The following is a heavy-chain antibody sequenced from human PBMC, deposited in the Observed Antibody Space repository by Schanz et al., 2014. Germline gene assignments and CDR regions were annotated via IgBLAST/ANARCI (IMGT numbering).Heavy chain of an antibody. V-gene: IGHV3-15*01. CDR3: STDLTAVDYDAIGL. CDR2: IKSKVDGGTT. J-gene: IGHJ3*01. D-gene: IGHD4-17*01. Sequence: EVQLVESGGGLVQPGGSLRLSCAASGYTFSSNAMSWVCQAPGKGLEWVGRIKSKVDGGTTDNAAPVQGRFTISRDDSKNTLHLQMNSLKTEDTAVYYCSTDLTAVDYDAIGLWGQGTMVTVSS. CDR1: GYTFSSNA.